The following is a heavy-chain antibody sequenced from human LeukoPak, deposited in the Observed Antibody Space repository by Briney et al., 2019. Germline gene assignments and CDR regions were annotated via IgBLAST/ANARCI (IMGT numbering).Heavy chain of an antibody. Sequence: SETLSLTCTVSGGSISSYYWSWIRQPPGKGLEWIGYIYYSGSTNYNPSLKSRVTISVDTSKNQFSLKLSSVTAADTAVYYCARDGYDSSSWYYSDYWGQGTLVTVSS. CDR1: GGSISSYY. CDR3: ARDGYDSSSWYYSDY. CDR2: IYYSGST. V-gene: IGHV4-59*01. D-gene: IGHD6-13*01. J-gene: IGHJ4*02.